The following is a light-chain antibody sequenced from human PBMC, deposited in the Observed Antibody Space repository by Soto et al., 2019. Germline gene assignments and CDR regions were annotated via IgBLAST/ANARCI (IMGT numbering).Light chain of an antibody. J-gene: IGKJ5*01. V-gene: IGKV3D-20*02. CDR2: GAS. CDR1: QSISSTY. CDR3: QQRSNWQIT. Sequence: EIVLTQSPGTLSLSPGERATLSCRASQSISSTYLAWYQQKPGQAPRLLIYGASNRVTGIPARFRGSGSGTEFTLTINSLEPDDFAVYYCQQRSNWQITFGQGTRLEIK.